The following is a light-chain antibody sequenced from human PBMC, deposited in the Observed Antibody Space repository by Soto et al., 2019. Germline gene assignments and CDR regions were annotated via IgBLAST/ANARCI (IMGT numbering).Light chain of an antibody. CDR2: TTS. Sequence: DIQMTQSPSSLSASVGDRVTITCRTSQPISDYLNWYQQKPGKAPTLLIYTTSNLQSGVPSRFSGSGSATHLTLTISSLQPEDFATYYCQQHYNNPRTFGQGTKVEI. V-gene: IGKV1-39*01. CDR1: QPISDY. CDR3: QQHYNNPRT. J-gene: IGKJ1*01.